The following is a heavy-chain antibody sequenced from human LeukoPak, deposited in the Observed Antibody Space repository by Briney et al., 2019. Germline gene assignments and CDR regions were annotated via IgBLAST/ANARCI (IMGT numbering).Heavy chain of an antibody. CDR2: ISYDGSNK. CDR3: ASNSWAVGSNPIDY. J-gene: IGHJ4*02. V-gene: IGHV3-30*04. Sequence: GGSLRLSCAASGFTFSNYAMHWVRQAPGKGLEWVAVISYDGSNKYYADSVKGRFTISRDNSKNTLYLQMNSLRAEDTAVYYCASNSWAVGSNPIDYWGQGTLVTVSS. D-gene: IGHD4-23*01. CDR1: GFTFSNYA.